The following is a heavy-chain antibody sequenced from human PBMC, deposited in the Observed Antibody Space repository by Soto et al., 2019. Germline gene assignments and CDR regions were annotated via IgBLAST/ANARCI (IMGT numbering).Heavy chain of an antibody. CDR2: IIPIFGTA. D-gene: IGHD5-18*01. CDR1: GGTFSSYA. Sequence: QVQLVQSGAEVKKPGSSVKVSCKASGGTFSSYAISWVRQAPGQGLEWMGGIIPIFGTANYAQKFQGRVTITADKATSTAYMELNSLRSKYKAVYYCASSWIQLSYYYYGMDVWGQGTTVTVSS. CDR3: ASSWIQLSYYYYGMDV. J-gene: IGHJ6*02. V-gene: IGHV1-69*06.